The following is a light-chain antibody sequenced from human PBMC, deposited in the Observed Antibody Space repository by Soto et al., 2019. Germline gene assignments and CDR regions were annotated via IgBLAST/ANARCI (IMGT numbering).Light chain of an antibody. Sequence: QSALTQPASVSGSPGQSITISCTGTSGDIGGYKYVSWYQQHPGKAPKLIIFEVSNRPSGVSDRFSGSNSGNTASLTISGLQAEDEADYYCTSYSRYSVLVFGGGTKVTVL. CDR2: EVS. CDR1: SGDIGGYKY. V-gene: IGLV2-14*01. J-gene: IGLJ3*02. CDR3: TSYSRYSVLV.